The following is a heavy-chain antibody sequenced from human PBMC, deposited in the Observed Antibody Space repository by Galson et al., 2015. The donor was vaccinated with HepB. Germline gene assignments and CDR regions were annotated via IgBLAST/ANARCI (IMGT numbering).Heavy chain of an antibody. J-gene: IGHJ4*02. CDR3: TAAPLGSLVPLDN. V-gene: IGHV1-24*01. D-gene: IGHD6-13*01. CDR1: GHRLAEIS. CDR2: FDLENGKT. Sequence: SVKVSCKVLGHRLAEISMHWVRRAPGKGLEWMGGFDLENGKTTYAQKFQGRVTMTEDTSTGTGHMDLSSLRFEDTAVYYCTAAPLGSLVPLDNWGQGTLVTVSS.